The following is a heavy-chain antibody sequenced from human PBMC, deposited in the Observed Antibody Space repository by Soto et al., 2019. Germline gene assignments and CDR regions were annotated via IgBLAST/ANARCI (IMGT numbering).Heavy chain of an antibody. CDR1: GGSISSYY. CDR3: ARDGDLGGYTYGSHFDY. J-gene: IGHJ4*02. CDR2: IYTSGST. V-gene: IGHV4-4*07. Sequence: LSLTCTVSGGSISSYYWSWIRQPAGKGLEWIGRIYTSGSTNYNPSLKSRVTMSVDTSKNQFSLKLSSVTAADTAEYYCARDGDLGGYTYGSHFDYWGQGTLVTVSS. D-gene: IGHD5-18*01.